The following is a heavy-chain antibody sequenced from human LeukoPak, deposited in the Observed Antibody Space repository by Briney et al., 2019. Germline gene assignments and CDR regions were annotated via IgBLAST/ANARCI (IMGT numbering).Heavy chain of an antibody. V-gene: IGHV1-8*01. CDR1: GYTFSTCD. Sequence: APVKGSCKASGYTFSTCDINMGGHATGQRVEWIGWMNPNSGNTGFAHKFQGRVTMTRDTSINTAYMELSSLRSEDTAVYYCTRVLGSISHWGQGTLVTVSS. D-gene: IGHD1-1*01. J-gene: IGHJ4*02. CDR3: TRVLGSISH. CDR2: MNPNSGNT.